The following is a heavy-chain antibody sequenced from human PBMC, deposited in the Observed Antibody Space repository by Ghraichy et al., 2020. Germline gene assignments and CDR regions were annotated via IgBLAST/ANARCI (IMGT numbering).Heavy chain of an antibody. CDR2: ISSSSSTI. Sequence: GGSLRLSCAASGFTFSSYSMNWVRQAPGKGLEWVSYISSSSSTIYYADSVKGRFTISRDNAKNSLYLQMNSLRDEDTAVYYCARGKRLYYDILTDYNWFDPWGQGTLVTVSS. V-gene: IGHV3-48*02. CDR3: ARGKRLYYDILTDYNWFDP. D-gene: IGHD3-9*01. CDR1: GFTFSSYS. J-gene: IGHJ5*02.